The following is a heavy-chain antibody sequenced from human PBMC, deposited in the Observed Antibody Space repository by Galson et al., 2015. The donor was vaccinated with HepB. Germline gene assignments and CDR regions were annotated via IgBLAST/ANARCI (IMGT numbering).Heavy chain of an antibody. D-gene: IGHD5-12*01. CDR1: GFRFSKYW. CDR3: ARDGQDRDSDISCYGCLWFDP. V-gene: IGHV3-7*01. CDR2: IKEDGSET. Sequence: SLRLSCAASGFRFSKYWMSWVRQAPGKGLEWVANIKEDGSETYYVDSVKGRFTVSRDNAKNLLYLQLNSLRAEDTAIYYCARDGQDRDSDISCYGCLWFDPWGQGTLVTVSS. J-gene: IGHJ5*02.